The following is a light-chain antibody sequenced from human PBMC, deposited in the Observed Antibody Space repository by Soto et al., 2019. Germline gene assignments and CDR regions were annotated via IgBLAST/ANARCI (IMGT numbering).Light chain of an antibody. J-gene: IGLJ1*01. V-gene: IGLV2-11*01. CDR3: CSYAGSYTFV. CDR1: SSDVGGYNY. Sequence: QSALTQPRSVSGSPGQSVTISCTGTSSDVGGYNYVSWYQQHPGKAPKLMIYDVSKRPSGVPNRFSGSKSGNTASLTFSWLQAEDEADYYCCSYAGSYTFVFGTGTKVTVL. CDR2: DVS.